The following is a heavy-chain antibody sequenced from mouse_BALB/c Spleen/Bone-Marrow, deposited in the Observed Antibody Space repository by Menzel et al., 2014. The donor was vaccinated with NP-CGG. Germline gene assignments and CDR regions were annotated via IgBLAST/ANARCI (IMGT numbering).Heavy chain of an antibody. CDR3: TRETTAVADFDY. CDR2: IHYRGRT. CDR1: GYSITSGYG. J-gene: IGHJ2*01. D-gene: IGHD1-1*01. V-gene: IGHV3-1*02. Sequence: EVKLQESGPDLVKPSQSLSLTCTVTGYSITSGYGWHWIRQFPVNTLEWMGYIHYRGRTNYNPSLKSRISITRDTSKNQFSLQLNSVTTEDTATYYCTRETTAVADFDYWGQGATLTVTS.